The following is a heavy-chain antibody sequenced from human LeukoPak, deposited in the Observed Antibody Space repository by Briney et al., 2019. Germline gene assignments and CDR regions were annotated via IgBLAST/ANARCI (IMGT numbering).Heavy chain of an antibody. CDR1: GGSFSGYY. CDR3: ARGPPSTPYDYVWGSYRPFHY. V-gene: IGHV4-34*01. Sequence: SETLSLTCAVYGGSFSGYYWSWLRQPPGKGLEWIGEINHSGSTNYNPSLKSRVTISVDTSKNQFSLKLSSVTAADTAVYYCARGPPSTPYDYVWGSYRPFHYWGQGTLVTVSS. CDR2: INHSGST. J-gene: IGHJ4*02. D-gene: IGHD3-16*02.